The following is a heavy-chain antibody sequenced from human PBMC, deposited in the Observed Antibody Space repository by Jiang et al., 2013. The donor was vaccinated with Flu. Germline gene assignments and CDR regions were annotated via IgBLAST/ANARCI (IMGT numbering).Heavy chain of an antibody. J-gene: IGHJ3*02. CDR1: GGSISTFY. CDR2: IYYSGST. Sequence: GPGLVKPSETLSLTCTVSGGSISTFYWSWIRQPPGKGLEWIGYIYYSGSTNYNPSLKSRVTISVDTSKNQFSLKLSSVTAADTAVYYCARRASGAFDIWGQGTMVTVSS. V-gene: IGHV4-59*08. CDR3: ARRASGAFDI. D-gene: IGHD6-25*01.